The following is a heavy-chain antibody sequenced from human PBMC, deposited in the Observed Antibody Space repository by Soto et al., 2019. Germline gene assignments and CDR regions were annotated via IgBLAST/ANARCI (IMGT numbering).Heavy chain of an antibody. Sequence: PGGSLRLSCAASGFTFSSYGMHWVRQAPGKGLEWVAVISYDGSNKYYADSVKGRFTISRDNSKNTLYLQMNSLRAEDTAVYYCAKDIVVVPAAMFPPGIYYYYGMDVWGQGTTVTVSS. D-gene: IGHD2-2*01. CDR3: AKDIVVVPAAMFPPGIYYYYGMDV. CDR1: GFTFSSYG. V-gene: IGHV3-30*18. CDR2: ISYDGSNK. J-gene: IGHJ6*02.